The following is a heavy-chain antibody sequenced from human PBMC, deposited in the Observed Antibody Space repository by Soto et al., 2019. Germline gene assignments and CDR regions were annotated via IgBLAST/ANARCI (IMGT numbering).Heavy chain of an antibody. CDR2: IIPIFGTA. J-gene: IGHJ6*02. Sequence: ASVKVSCKASGYTFTNFGISWVRQAPGQGLEWMGGIIPIFGTANYAQKFQGRVTITADESTSTAYMELSSLRSEDTAVYYCARAQDTWIQLWGAYYYYGMDVWGQGTTVTVS. D-gene: IGHD5-18*01. V-gene: IGHV1-69*13. CDR1: GYTFTNFG. CDR3: ARAQDTWIQLWGAYYYYGMDV.